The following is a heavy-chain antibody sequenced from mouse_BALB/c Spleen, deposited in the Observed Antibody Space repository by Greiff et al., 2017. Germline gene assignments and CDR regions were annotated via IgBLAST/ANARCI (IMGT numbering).Heavy chain of an antibody. CDR2: ISSGGGST. CDR3: ARSPDSSGYLFDY. J-gene: IGHJ2*01. D-gene: IGHD3-2*01. V-gene: IGHV5-12-1*01. Sequence: EVHLVESGGGLVKPGGSLKLSCAASGFAFSSYDMSWVRQTPEKRLEWVAYISSGGGSTYYPDTVKGRFTISRDNAKNTLYLQMSSLKSEDTAMYYCARSPDSSGYLFDYWGQGTTLTVSS. CDR1: GFAFSSYD.